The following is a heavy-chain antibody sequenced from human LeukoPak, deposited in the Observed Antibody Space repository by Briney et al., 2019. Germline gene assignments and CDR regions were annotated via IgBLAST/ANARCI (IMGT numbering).Heavy chain of an antibody. J-gene: IGHJ5*02. CDR2: IYPGDSDT. V-gene: IGHV5-51*01. CDR3: ARQSNYYDSSGYYTIYNWFDP. D-gene: IGHD3-22*01. Sequence: GESLKISCKGSGYSFTSYWIGWVRQMPGKGLEWMGIIYPGDSDTRYSPSFQGQVTISADKSISTAYLQWSSLKASDTAMYYCARQSNYYDSSGYYTIYNWFDPWGQGILVTVSS. CDR1: GYSFTSYW.